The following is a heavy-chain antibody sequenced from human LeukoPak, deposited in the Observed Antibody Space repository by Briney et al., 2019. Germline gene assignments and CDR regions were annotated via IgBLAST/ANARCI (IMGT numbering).Heavy chain of an antibody. CDR3: ARDIFSHPGFVDY. CDR2: IYTSGST. J-gene: IGHJ4*02. D-gene: IGHD2-21*01. CDR1: GGSISSGSYY. Sequence: PSETLSLTCTVSGGSISSGSYYWSWIRQPAGKGLEWIGRIYTSGSTNYNPSLKSRVTISVDTSKNQFSLKLSSVTAADTAVYYCARDIFSHPGFVDYWGQGTLVTVSS. V-gene: IGHV4-61*02.